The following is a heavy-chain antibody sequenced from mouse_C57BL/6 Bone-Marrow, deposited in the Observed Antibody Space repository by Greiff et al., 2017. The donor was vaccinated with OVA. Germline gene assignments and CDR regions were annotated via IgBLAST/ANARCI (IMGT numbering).Heavy chain of an antibody. V-gene: IGHV1-74*01. J-gene: IGHJ1*03. D-gene: IGHD1-1*01. CDR1: GYTFTSYW. CDR2: IHPSDSDT. Sequence: VQLQQPGAELVKPGASVKVSCKASGYTFTSYWMHWVKQRPGQGLEWIGRIHPSDSDTNYNQKFKGKATLTVDKSSSTAYMQLISLTSEDSAVYYCAICGTYYYGSDVWGTGTTVTVSS. CDR3: AICGTYYYGSDV.